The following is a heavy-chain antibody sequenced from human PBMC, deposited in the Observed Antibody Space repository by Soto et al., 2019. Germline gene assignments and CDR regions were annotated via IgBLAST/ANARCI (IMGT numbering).Heavy chain of an antibody. CDR2: INHSGST. Sequence: PSETLSLTCAVYGGSFSGYYWSWIRQPPGKGLEWIGEINHSGSTNYNPSLMSRVTISVDTSKNQFSLKLTSVTAADTAMYYCVREYYDVLTGYSTFDYWGQGTLVTVSS. CDR3: VREYYDVLTGYSTFDY. CDR1: GGSFSGYY. V-gene: IGHV4-34*01. D-gene: IGHD3-9*01. J-gene: IGHJ4*02.